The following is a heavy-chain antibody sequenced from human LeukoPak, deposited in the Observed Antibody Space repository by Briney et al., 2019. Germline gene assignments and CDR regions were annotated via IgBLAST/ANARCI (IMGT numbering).Heavy chain of an antibody. J-gene: IGHJ4*02. D-gene: IGHD6-13*01. CDR3: ARESRHSSSWYTPDY. V-gene: IGHV3-30*19. Sequence: PGGSLRLSCAASGFTFSSYGMHWVRQAPGKGLEWVAVIWYDGSNKYYADSVKGRFTISRDNSKNTLYLQMNSLRAEDTAVYYCARESRHSSSWYTPDYWGQGTLVTVSS. CDR1: GFTFSSYG. CDR2: IWYDGSNK.